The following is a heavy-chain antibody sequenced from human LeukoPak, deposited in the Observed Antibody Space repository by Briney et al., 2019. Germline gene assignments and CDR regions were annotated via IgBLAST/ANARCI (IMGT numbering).Heavy chain of an antibody. V-gene: IGHV3-64*02. CDR1: GFTFSSYA. J-gene: IGHJ4*02. D-gene: IGHD2-15*01. CDR2: ISSNGGST. CDR3: ARGYCSGGSCPLDY. Sequence: GGSLILSCAASGFTFSSYAMHWVRQAPGKGLEYVSAISSNGGSTYYADSVKGRFTISRDNSKNTPYLQMGSLRAEDMAVYYCARGYCSGGSCPLDYWGQGTLVTVSS.